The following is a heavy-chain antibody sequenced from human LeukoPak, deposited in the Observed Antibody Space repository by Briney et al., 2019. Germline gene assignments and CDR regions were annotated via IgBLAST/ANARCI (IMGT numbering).Heavy chain of an antibody. Sequence: GGSLRLSCAASGFTFSSYWMSWVRRAPGKGLEWVANIKQDGSEKYFVDSVKGRFTISRDNAKNSLYLQMNSLRAEDTAVYCCARGPTSVTHGMDVWGQGTTVTVSS. CDR1: GFTFSSYW. D-gene: IGHD4-11*01. V-gene: IGHV3-7*01. CDR2: IKQDGSEK. J-gene: IGHJ6*02. CDR3: ARGPTSVTHGMDV.